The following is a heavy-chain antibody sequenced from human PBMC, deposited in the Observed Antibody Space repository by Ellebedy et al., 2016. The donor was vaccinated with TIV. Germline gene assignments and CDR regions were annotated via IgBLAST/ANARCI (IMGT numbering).Heavy chain of an antibody. CDR3: ATGTYSSSSHGMDV. CDR2: IFPIVVLA. V-gene: IGHV1-69*04. D-gene: IGHD2-2*01. Sequence: SVKVSXXASGGTFSPYAINWVRQAPGQGLEWMGRIFPIVVLANYAQKFQGRVTITADKSTSTAYMEVTSLRSEDTAVYYCATGTYSSSSHGMDVWGQGTTVTVSS. CDR1: GGTFSPYA. J-gene: IGHJ6*02.